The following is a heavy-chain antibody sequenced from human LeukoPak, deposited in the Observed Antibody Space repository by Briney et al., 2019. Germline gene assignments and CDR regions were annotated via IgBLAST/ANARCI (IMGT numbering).Heavy chain of an antibody. D-gene: IGHD2-15*01. CDR3: ARSGGGYCSGGKCHSGSWSDP. V-gene: IGHV1-69*13. Sequence: ASVKVSCTTSGGTFNTYVINWVRQAPGQGLEWMGGIIPVFVAAKYAQKFQGRVTIAADESTSTGYMELHSLTSEDTAVYYCARSGGGYCSGGKCHSGSWSDPWGQGTLVTVSS. CDR2: IIPVFVAA. J-gene: IGHJ5*02. CDR1: GGTFNTYV.